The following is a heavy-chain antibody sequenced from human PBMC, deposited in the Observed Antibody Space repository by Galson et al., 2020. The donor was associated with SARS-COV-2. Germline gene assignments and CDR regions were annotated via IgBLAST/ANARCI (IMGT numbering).Heavy chain of an antibody. D-gene: IGHD2-15*01. V-gene: IGHV4-59*01. CDR2: IYHSGST. CDR3: ARYSCSGSKGYYGY. Sequence: SETLSLTCTVSGGTISGYYWSWVRQPPWKGLEWIGYIYHSGSTDYNPSLKSRVTISVDTSKNQFSLQLSSVTAADTSVYYCARYSCSGSKGYYGYWGQGALVTFSS. CDR1: GGTISGYY. J-gene: IGHJ4*02.